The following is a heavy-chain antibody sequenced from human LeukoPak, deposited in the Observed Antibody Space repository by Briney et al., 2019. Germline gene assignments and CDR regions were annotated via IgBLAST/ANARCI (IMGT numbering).Heavy chain of an antibody. J-gene: IGHJ4*02. V-gene: IGHV3-48*02. Sequence: GGSLRLSCAASGLTFSSYAMSWVRQAPGKGLEWVSYISSSSSTIYYGGSVKGRFTISRDSARNSLYLQMNSLRDEDTAVYYCVRVGEFDYWGEGTLVTVSS. CDR1: GLTFSSYA. CDR3: VRVGEFDY. CDR2: ISSSSSTI. D-gene: IGHD3-10*01.